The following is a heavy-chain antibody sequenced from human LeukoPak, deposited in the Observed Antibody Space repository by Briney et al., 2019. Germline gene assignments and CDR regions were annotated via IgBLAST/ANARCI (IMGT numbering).Heavy chain of an antibody. D-gene: IGHD3-10*01. V-gene: IGHV3-23*01. J-gene: IGHJ4*02. CDR1: GFTFSSYA. CDR3: ARDEVPRDFDY. CDR2: ISGSGGST. Sequence: GRSLRLSCAASGFTFSSYAMSWVRQAPGKGLEWVSAISGSGGSTYYADSVKGRFTISRDNAKNSLYLQMNSLRAEDTAVYYCARDEVPRDFDYWGQGTLVTVSS.